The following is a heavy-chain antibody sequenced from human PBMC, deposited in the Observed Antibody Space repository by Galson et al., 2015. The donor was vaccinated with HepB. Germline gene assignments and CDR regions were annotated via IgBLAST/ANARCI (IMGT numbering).Heavy chain of an antibody. D-gene: IGHD3-3*01. CDR3: ARESRMSDFWSGYPYYYGMDV. CDR1: GFTFSSYS. V-gene: IGHV3-21*01. Sequence: SLRLSCAASGFTFSSYSMNWVRQAPGKGLEWVSSISSSSSYIYYADSVKGRFTISRDNAKNSLYLQMNSLRAEDTAVYYCARESRMSDFWSGYPYYYGMDVWGQGTTVTVSS. CDR2: ISSSSSYI. J-gene: IGHJ6*02.